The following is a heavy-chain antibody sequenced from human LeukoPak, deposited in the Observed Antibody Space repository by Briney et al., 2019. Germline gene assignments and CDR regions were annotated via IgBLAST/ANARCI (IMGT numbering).Heavy chain of an antibody. CDR3: ARQEVGATAFYFDS. CDR1: GGSISSSSYY. CDR2: IYYSGST. J-gene: IGHJ4*02. Sequence: SETLSLTCTVSGGSISSSSYYWGWIRQPPGKGLEWIGSIYYSGSTYYNPSLKSRVTISVDTSKNQFSLKLTSVTAADAAVFYCARQEVGATAFYFDSWGQGTLVTVSS. D-gene: IGHD1-26*01. V-gene: IGHV4-39*01.